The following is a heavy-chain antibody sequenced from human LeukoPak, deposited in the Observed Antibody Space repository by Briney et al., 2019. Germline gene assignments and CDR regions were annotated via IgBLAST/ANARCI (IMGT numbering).Heavy chain of an antibody. Sequence: GGSLRLSCAASGFTFSSYGMHWVRRAPGKGLEWVAVIWYDGSNKYYADSVKGRFTISRDNSKNTLYLQMNSLRAEDTAVYYCAREGPPGSSSWYRRAYYFDYWGQGTLVTVSS. D-gene: IGHD6-13*01. J-gene: IGHJ4*02. V-gene: IGHV3-33*01. CDR2: IWYDGSNK. CDR3: AREGPPGSSSWYRRAYYFDY. CDR1: GFTFSSYG.